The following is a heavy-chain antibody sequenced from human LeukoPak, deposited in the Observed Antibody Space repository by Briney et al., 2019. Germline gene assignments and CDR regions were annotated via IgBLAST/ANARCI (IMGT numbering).Heavy chain of an antibody. CDR2: IIPIFGTA. CDR1: GGTFSSYA. Sequence: SVKVSCKASGGTFSSYAISWVRQAPGQGLEWMGGIIPIFGTANYAQKFQGRVTITADESTSTAYMELTSLRSEDTAVYYCARGGRDGYITRDRDAFDIWGQGTMVTVSS. J-gene: IGHJ3*02. CDR3: ARGGRDGYITRDRDAFDI. V-gene: IGHV1-69*13. D-gene: IGHD5-24*01.